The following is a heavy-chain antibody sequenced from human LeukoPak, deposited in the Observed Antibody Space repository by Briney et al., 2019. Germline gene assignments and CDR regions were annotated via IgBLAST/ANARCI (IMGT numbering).Heavy chain of an antibody. CDR1: GFTFSSYS. CDR3: ARAAAADLLYYFDY. V-gene: IGHV3-21*01. CDR2: ISSSSSYI. D-gene: IGHD6-13*01. Sequence: KPGGSLRLSCAASGFTFSSYSMNWVRQAPGKGLEWVSSISSSSSYIYYADSVKGRFTISRDNAKNSLYLQMNSLRAEDTAVYYCARAAAADLLYYFDYWGQGTLVTVSS. J-gene: IGHJ4*02.